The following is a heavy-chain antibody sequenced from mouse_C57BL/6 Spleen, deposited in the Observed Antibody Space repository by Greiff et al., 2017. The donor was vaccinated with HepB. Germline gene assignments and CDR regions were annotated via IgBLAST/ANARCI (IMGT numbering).Heavy chain of an antibody. D-gene: IGHD1-1*01. V-gene: IGHV1-26*01. CDR3: ATSPYGSSHYYAMDY. Sequence: EVQLQQSGPELVKPGASVKISCKASGYTFTDYYMNWVKQSHGKSLEWIGDINPNNGGTSYNQKFKGKATLTVDKSSSTAYMELRSLTSEDSAVYYCATSPYGSSHYYAMDYWGQGTSVTVSS. CDR1: GYTFTDYY. J-gene: IGHJ4*01. CDR2: INPNNGGT.